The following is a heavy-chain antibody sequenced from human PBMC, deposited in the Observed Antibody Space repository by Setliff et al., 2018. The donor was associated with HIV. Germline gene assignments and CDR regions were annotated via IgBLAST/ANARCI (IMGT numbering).Heavy chain of an antibody. J-gene: IGHJ6*03. CDR1: GGTFSSYA. D-gene: IGHD3-10*01. CDR3: ARVRVRGDTDYYYYMDV. CDR2: IIPVFGTG. Sequence: SVKVSCKASGGTFSSYAISWVRQAPGQGLEWMGGIIPVFGTGNSAQKFQDRVTITANESTSTAYMELTSLRSEDTAVYYCARVRVRGDTDYYYYMDVWGKGTTVTVSS. V-gene: IGHV1-69*13.